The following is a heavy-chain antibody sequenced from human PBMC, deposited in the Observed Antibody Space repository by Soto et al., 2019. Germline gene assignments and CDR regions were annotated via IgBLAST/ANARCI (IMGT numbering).Heavy chain of an antibody. CDR2: IYPGDSDT. D-gene: IGHD5-12*01. J-gene: IGHJ3*01. CDR1: GYIFTSDW. V-gene: IGHV5-51*01. Sequence: GESLKISCKGSGYIFTSDWLGWVRQMPGKGLEWMGVIYPGDSDTRYSPSFQGQVTISADKSISTAYLQWSSLKASDTAMYYCGRLPRRDGYNPDAFHVWGQGTMVT. CDR3: GRLPRRDGYNPDAFHV.